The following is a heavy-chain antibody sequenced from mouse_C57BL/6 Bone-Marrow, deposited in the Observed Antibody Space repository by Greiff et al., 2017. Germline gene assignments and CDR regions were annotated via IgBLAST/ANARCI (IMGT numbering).Heavy chain of an antibody. D-gene: IGHD2-4*01. J-gene: IGHJ3*01. CDR2: INPSSGYT. Sequence: QVQLQQSGAELAKPGASVKLSCKASGYTFTSYWMHWVKQRPGQGLEWIGYINPSSGYTKYNQKFKDKATLTADKSSSTAYMQLSSLTYEDAAVYYGARWSYEYDGGPWFAYWGQGTLVTVSA. CDR3: ARWSYEYDGGPWFAY. V-gene: IGHV1-7*01. CDR1: GYTFTSYW.